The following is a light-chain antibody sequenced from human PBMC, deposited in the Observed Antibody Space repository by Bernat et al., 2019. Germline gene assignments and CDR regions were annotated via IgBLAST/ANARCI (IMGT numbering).Light chain of an antibody. CDR3: NNSDITQWT. CDR1: QTIKTY. V-gene: IGKV1-39*01. CDR2: AAS. Sequence: DIQMTQSPSSLSASVGDRVTITCRASQTIKTYLNWYHQKPGKAPKLLIYAASSLQTGVPSRFSGSGSGTACTLTISTLQPEDFASYYCNNSDITQWTIRKGNKVESK. J-gene: IGKJ1*01.